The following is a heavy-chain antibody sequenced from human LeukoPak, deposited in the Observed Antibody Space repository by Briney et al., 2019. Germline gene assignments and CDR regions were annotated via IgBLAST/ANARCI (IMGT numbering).Heavy chain of an antibody. CDR1: AFTFSSYW. CDR2: RKEDGSEQ. CDR3: VRDSYSRDLDY. D-gene: IGHD3-22*01. J-gene: IGHJ4*02. V-gene: IGHV3-7*01. Sequence: GGSLRLSCAASAFTFSSYWMSWVRQAPGKGLEWVANRKEDGSEQYYVDSLKGRFTISRDNAKNSLYLQMNSLRAEDTAVYYCVRDSYSRDLDYWGQGTLVTVSS.